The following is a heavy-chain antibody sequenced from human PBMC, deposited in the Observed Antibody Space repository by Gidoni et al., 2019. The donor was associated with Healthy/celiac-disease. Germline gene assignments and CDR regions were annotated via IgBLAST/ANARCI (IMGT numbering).Heavy chain of an antibody. CDR2: IYYSGST. J-gene: IGHJ6*02. CDR1: GGSISSYY. Sequence: QVQLQESGPGLVKPSETLSLPCTVSGGSISSYYWSWIRQPPGKGLEWIGYIYYSGSTNYNPSLKSRVTISVDTSKNQFSLKLSSVTAADTAVYYCARVGRGSGLDVWGQGTTVTVSS. V-gene: IGHV4-59*01. D-gene: IGHD6-19*01. CDR3: ARVGRGSGLDV.